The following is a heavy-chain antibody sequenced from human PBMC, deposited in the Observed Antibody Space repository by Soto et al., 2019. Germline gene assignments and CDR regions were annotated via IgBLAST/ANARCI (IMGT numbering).Heavy chain of an antibody. J-gene: IGHJ3*02. Sequence: QVPLQESGPGLVKPSQTLSLTCTVSGGSISSGDYYWSWIRQPPGKGLEWIGYIYYSGTTYYNPSLKSRVSISVDTSKSQFSLKLSSVTAADTAVYYCASTYYYDSAGTNAFDIWGQGTMVSVSS. CDR2: IYYSGTT. CDR1: GGSISSGDYY. D-gene: IGHD3-22*01. V-gene: IGHV4-30-4*01. CDR3: ASTYYYDSAGTNAFDI.